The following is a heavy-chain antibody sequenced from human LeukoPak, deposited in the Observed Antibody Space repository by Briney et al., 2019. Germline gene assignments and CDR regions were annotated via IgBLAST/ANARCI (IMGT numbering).Heavy chain of an antibody. CDR1: GITLSNYG. V-gene: IGHV3-23*01. CDR3: ARARQWLGVSNWFDP. D-gene: IGHD5-12*01. J-gene: IGHJ5*02. Sequence: GGSLRLSCAVSGITLSNYGMSWVRQAPGKGLEWVAGISDSGGRTNYADSVKGRFTISRDNPKNTLYLQMNSLRAEDTAIYYCARARQWLGVSNWFDPWGQGTLVTVSS. CDR2: ISDSGGRT.